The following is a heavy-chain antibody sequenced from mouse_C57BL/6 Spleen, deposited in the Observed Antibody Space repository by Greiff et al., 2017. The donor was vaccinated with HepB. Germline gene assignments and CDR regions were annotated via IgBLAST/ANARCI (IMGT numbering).Heavy chain of an antibody. CDR1: GYTFPDYE. CDR2: IDPETGGT. J-gene: IGHJ3*01. CDR3: TRDKSGKTWFAY. Sequence: QVQLQQSGAELVRPGASVTLSCKASGYTFPDYEMHWVKQTPVHGLEWIGAIDPETGGTAYNQKFKGKAILTADKSSSTAYMELRSLTSEDSAVYYCTRDKSGKTWFAYWGQGTLVTVSA. D-gene: IGHD1-3*01. V-gene: IGHV1-15*01.